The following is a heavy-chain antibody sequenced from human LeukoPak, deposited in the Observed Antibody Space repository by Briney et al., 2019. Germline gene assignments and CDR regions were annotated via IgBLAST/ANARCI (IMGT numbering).Heavy chain of an antibody. J-gene: IGHJ4*02. CDR3: ARGIAAIHRFDY. CDR1: GGSFSGYY. D-gene: IGHD6-6*01. Sequence: SETLSLTCAVYGGSFSGYYWSWIRLPPGKGLEWIGEVNHSGSTNYNPSLKSRVTISVDTSKNQFSLKLSSVTAADTAVYYCARGIAAIHRFDYWGQGTLVTVSS. CDR2: VNHSGST. V-gene: IGHV4-34*01.